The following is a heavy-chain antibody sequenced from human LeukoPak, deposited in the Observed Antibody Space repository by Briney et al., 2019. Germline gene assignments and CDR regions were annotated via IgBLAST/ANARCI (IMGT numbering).Heavy chain of an antibody. CDR2: LTADGSST. D-gene: IGHD1-26*01. CDR3: AGAQLGTPTDC. J-gene: IGHJ4*02. CDR1: GFTLTTYA. V-gene: IGHV3-74*01. Sequence: PGGSLRLSCAASGFTLTTYAMYWVRHAPGKGLVWVSRLTADGSSTIYADSVMGRFTVSRDIAKNTLYLEMNSLRAEDTAVYYCAGAQLGTPTDCWGQGTLVTVSS.